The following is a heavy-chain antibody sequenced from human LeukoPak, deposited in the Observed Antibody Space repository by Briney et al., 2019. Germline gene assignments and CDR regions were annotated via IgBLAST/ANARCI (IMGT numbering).Heavy chain of an antibody. D-gene: IGHD1-26*01. J-gene: IGHJ4*02. CDR3: ARDYLVGAPLDS. V-gene: IGHV4-4*07. CDR1: GVSGTNYY. CDR2: MYISGST. Sequence: SETLTLTCTVSGVSGTNYYWAWIRQPAGKGLEWIGRMYISGSTNYNPSLKSRVTISIDKTKNQFSLMLRSVTAADTAVYYCARDYLVGAPLDSWGQGTLVTVSP.